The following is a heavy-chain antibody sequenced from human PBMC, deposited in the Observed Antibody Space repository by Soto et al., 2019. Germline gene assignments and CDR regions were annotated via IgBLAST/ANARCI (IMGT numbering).Heavy chain of an antibody. Sequence: QVQLVQSGAEVKKPGASVKVSCKASGYTFTGYYMHWVRQAPGQGLEWMGWINPNSGGTNYAQKFQGWVTMTRDTSISTAYMELSRLRSDDTAVYYCARGEPDYGSGSYSSVYYYMDVWGKGTTVTVSS. CDR3: ARGEPDYGSGSYSSVYYYMDV. CDR1: GYTFTGYY. J-gene: IGHJ6*03. V-gene: IGHV1-2*04. CDR2: INPNSGGT. D-gene: IGHD3-10*01.